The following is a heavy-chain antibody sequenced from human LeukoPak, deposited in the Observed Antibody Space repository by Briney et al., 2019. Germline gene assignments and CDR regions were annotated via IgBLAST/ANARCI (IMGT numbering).Heavy chain of an antibody. CDR1: GYSFTSYW. CDR3: ARHEGNVDTAMGYFDY. V-gene: IGHV5-51*01. J-gene: IGHJ4*02. CDR2: IYPDDSDT. D-gene: IGHD5-18*01. Sequence: GESLKISCKGSGYSFTSYWIGWVRQMPGKGLEWMGIIYPDDSDTRYSPSFQGQVTISVDKSISTAYLQWSSLKASDTAMYYCARHEGNVDTAMGYFDYWGQGTLVTVSS.